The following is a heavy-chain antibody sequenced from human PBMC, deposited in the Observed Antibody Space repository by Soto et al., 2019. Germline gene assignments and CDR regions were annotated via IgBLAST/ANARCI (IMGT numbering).Heavy chain of an antibody. CDR3: YPAAAHYYYDAMAV. Sequence: SGPTLVNPTQTLTLTCTFSGFSLTTSGVGVGWIRQPPGKALEWLAVIYWDDDKRYSPSLKSRLTITKDTSKNQVVLTMTNMDPVDTAPYYCYPAAAHYYYDAMAVWSQGTTDTVS. J-gene: IGHJ6*02. CDR2: IYWDDDK. V-gene: IGHV2-5*02. D-gene: IGHD6-13*01. CDR1: GFSLTTSGVG.